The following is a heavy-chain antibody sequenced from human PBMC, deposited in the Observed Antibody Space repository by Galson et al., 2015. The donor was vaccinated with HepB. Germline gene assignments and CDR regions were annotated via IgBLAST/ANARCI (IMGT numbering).Heavy chain of an antibody. CDR1: GDSVSSNSAA. V-gene: IGHV6-1*01. CDR3: ASDIVQGVTRYYFDS. Sequence: CAISGDSVSSNSAAWTWIRQSPSRGLEWLGRTYYRFKWFSDYAESVKSRIAINPDTSKNQFYLQLNSVTPEDTAVYYCASDIVQGVTRYYFDSWGQGTLVTVSS. D-gene: IGHD3-10*01. CDR2: TYYRFKWFS. J-gene: IGHJ4*02.